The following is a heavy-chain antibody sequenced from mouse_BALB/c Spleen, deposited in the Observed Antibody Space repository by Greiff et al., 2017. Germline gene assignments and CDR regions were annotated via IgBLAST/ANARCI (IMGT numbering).Heavy chain of an antibody. V-gene: IGHV5-17*02. CDR2: ISSGSSTI. D-gene: IGHD1-1*01. CDR3: ARSHITTVVAYWYFDV. Sequence: EVQLVESGGGLVQPGGSRKLSCAASGFTFSSFGMHWVRQAPEKGLEWVAYISSGSSTIYYADTVKGRFTISRDNPKNTLFLQMTSLRSEDTAMYYCARSHITTVVAYWYFDVWGAGTTVTVSS. CDR1: GFTFSSFG. J-gene: IGHJ1*01.